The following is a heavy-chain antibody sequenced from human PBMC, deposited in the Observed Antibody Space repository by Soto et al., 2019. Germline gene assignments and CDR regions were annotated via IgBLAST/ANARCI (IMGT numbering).Heavy chain of an antibody. J-gene: IGHJ6*02. Sequence: GGSLRLSCAASGFTFSSYGMHWVRQAPGKGLEWVAVISYDGSNKYYADSVKGRFTISRDNSKNTLYPQMNSLRAEDTAVYYCAKVGVSGWHYYHYGMDVWGQGTTVTVSS. D-gene: IGHD6-19*01. V-gene: IGHV3-30*18. CDR2: ISYDGSNK. CDR3: AKVGVSGWHYYHYGMDV. CDR1: GFTFSSYG.